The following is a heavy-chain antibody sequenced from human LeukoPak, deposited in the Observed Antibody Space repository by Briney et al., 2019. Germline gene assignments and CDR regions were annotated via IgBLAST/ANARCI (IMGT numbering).Heavy chain of an antibody. J-gene: IGHJ4*02. D-gene: IGHD1-26*01. CDR3: AREGGSYGGDFDY. Sequence: SETLSLTCTVSGGSISSYYWSWIRKPPGKGLEWIGYIFYNGSTHYNPSLKSRVTISLDTSKNQFSLKLASVTAADTAVYYCAREGGSYGGDFDYWGQGTLVTVSS. CDR2: IFYNGST. CDR1: GGSISSYY. V-gene: IGHV4-59*01.